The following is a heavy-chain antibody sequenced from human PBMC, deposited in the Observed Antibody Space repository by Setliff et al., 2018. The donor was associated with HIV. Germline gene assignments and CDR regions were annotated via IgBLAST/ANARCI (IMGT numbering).Heavy chain of an antibody. CDR2: ISPNGDST. CDR3: ASTRIPIWFFHY. J-gene: IGHJ4*02. CDR1: GFPFSDDA. Sequence: PGGSLRLSCAASGFPFSDDAMHWVRQAPGKGLEYVSAISPNGDSTSYADSVKGRFTISRDNSKNTLYLQMNSLRAEDTAVYYCASTRIPIWFFHYWAQGTLVTVS. V-gene: IGHV3-64*02. D-gene: IGHD3-9*01.